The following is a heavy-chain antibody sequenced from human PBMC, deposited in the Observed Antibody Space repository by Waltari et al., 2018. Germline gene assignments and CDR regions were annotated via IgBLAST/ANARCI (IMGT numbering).Heavy chain of an antibody. CDR2: IFPGDSDT. CDR3: ARSSTAAGDALDI. D-gene: IGHD6-13*01. J-gene: IGHJ3*02. CDR1: RYRFSSHW. Sequence: EVQLAQSGADVKKPGESLKIPCKGSRYRFSSHWISWVRQVPGKGLEWMGIIFPGDSDTRYSPSYQGQVTISADKSTSTAYLQWSSLRAPDTAMYYCARSSTAAGDALDIWGQGTMVTVSS. V-gene: IGHV5-51*01.